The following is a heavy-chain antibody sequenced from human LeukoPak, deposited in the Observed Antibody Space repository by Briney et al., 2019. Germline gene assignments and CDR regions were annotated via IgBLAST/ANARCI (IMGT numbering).Heavy chain of an antibody. CDR1: GFTVTDYA. D-gene: IGHD3-9*01. V-gene: IGHV3-23*01. CDR2: ISGGGPTS. CDR3: AKDRRRPGILDLFDS. J-gene: IGHJ4*02. Sequence: GGSLRLSCVASGFTVTDYAMSWVRQAPGRGLEWVSVISGGGPTSFYADSVKGRFTISRDDSKNTVYLQLNNLRAEDTGIYYCAKDRRRPGILDLFDSWGQGTRVTVSS.